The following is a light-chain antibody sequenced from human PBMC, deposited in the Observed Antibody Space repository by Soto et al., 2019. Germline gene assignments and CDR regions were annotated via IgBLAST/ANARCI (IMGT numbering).Light chain of an antibody. Sequence: EIVMTQSPATLSVSPGERATLSCRASQSVRSNLAWYQQKPGQAPRLLIYGASTRATGVPARFSGSGSGTEFTLTISSVQSEDFAVYYCQQHNNWPPITFGQGTRLEIK. J-gene: IGKJ5*01. V-gene: IGKV3-15*01. CDR1: QSVRSN. CDR2: GAS. CDR3: QQHNNWPPIT.